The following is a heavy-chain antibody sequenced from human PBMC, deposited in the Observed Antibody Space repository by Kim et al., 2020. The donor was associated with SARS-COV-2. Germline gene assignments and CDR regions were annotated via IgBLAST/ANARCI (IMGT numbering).Heavy chain of an antibody. CDR3: ARDLPSDY. Sequence: GRSTSYADSVKVRFTISRDNAKNTLYLQMNSLRAEDTAVYYCARDLPSDYWGQGTLVTVSS. J-gene: IGHJ4*02. CDR2: GRST. V-gene: IGHV3-74*01.